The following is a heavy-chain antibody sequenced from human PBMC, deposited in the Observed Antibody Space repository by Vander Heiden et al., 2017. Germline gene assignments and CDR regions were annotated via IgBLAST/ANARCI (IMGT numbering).Heavy chain of an antibody. CDR1: GFIFRTYG. Sequence: VQPVESGGGVVQPGRSLPLSCVDSGFIFRTYGMHWVRQAPGKGLEWVAGISYDGRDKYYADSVKGRFTISRDNSKNTLYLQMSSLRAEDTAVYYCAKDNYYDSDYSPFESWGQGTLGTVSS. CDR2: ISYDGRDK. J-gene: IGHJ4*02. D-gene: IGHD3-22*01. CDR3: AKDNYYDSDYSPFES. V-gene: IGHV3-30*18.